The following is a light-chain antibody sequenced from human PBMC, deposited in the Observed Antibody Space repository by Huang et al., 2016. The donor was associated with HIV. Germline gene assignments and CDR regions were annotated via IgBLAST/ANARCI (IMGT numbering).Light chain of an antibody. CDR1: QTLVHTDGNTY. Sequence: DVIMTQSPLLLPVTLGQPAAIFCRSSQTLVHTDGNTYLNWFLQRPGQSPRRLIYKGANRDSGGPDGFTGGGSGIEFSLTISRVEAEDVGIYYCMQGTHWPPGTFGQGTNMEIK. V-gene: IGKV2-30*02. CDR2: KGA. CDR3: MQGTHWPPGT. J-gene: IGKJ1*01.